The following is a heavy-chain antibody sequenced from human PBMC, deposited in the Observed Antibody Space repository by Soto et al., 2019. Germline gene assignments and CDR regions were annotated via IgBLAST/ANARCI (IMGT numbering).Heavy chain of an antibody. CDR2: IYYSGST. Sequence: PSETLSLTCTVSGGSISSGDYYWSWIRQPPGKGLEWIGYIYYSGSTYYNPSLKSRVTISVDTSKNQFSLKLSSVTAADTAVYYCARAVYSGYSYGYYFDYWGQGTPVTSPQ. V-gene: IGHV4-30-4*01. J-gene: IGHJ4*02. D-gene: IGHD5-18*01. CDR3: ARAVYSGYSYGYYFDY. CDR1: GGSISSGDYY.